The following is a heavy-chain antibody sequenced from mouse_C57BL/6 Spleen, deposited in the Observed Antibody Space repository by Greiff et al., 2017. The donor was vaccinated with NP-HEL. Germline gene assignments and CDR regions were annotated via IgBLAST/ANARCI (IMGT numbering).Heavy chain of an antibody. CDR2: ISYDGSN. J-gene: IGHJ4*01. D-gene: IGHD1-1*01. CDR3: AREGGSNGAMDY. CDR1: GYSITSGYY. Sequence: VQLQQSGPGLVKPSQSLSLTCSVTGYSITSGYYWNWIRQFPGNKLEWMGYISYDGSNNYNPSLKNRISITRDTSKNQFFLKLNSVTTEDTATYYCAREGGSNGAMDYWGQGTSVTVSS. V-gene: IGHV3-6*01.